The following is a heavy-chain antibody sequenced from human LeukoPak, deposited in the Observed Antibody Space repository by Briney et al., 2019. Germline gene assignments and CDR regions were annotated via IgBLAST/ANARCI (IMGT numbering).Heavy chain of an antibody. J-gene: IGHJ4*02. CDR1: SGSVSSGSYY. CDR2: IHYTGNT. D-gene: IGHD3-22*01. Sequence: SETLSLTCSVSSGSVSSGSYYWTWIRQPPGKGLEWIGYIHYTGNTNYNPSLKSRVTISVDTSKKQFSLKLSSVTAADTAVYYCVTYYFDSSGPKKNYWGQGTLVTVSS. CDR3: VTYYFDSSGPKKNY. V-gene: IGHV4-61*01.